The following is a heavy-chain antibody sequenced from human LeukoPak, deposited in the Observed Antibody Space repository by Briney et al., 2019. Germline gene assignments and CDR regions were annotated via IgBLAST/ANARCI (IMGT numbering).Heavy chain of an antibody. J-gene: IGHJ4*02. CDR1: GFTFSRNG. V-gene: IGHV3-23*01. Sequence: GGTLRLSCAASGFTFSRNGMTWVRQAPGKGLKWVSAISGSGGSTYYADSVKGRFTISRDNSKNTLYLQMNSLRAEDTAVYYCAKDRRAGSYDYWGQGTLVTVSS. CDR2: ISGSGGST. D-gene: IGHD3-10*01. CDR3: AKDRRAGSYDY.